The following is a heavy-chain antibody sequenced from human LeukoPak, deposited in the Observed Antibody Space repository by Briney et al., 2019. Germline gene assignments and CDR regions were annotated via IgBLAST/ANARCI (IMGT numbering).Heavy chain of an antibody. CDR2: ISFDGSNK. CDR1: GVTLRNYA. D-gene: IGHD3-10*02. Sequence: PGRSLSLSCTASGVTLRNYAMDWGRRPPGRGVEWVAVISFDGSNKYYGDSVEGRFSVSRDNSQNTLYLQLHSLRPDNTAIYYCATVYAAYVPIDYCGQGTLVTVSS. J-gene: IGHJ4*02. CDR3: ATVYAAYVPIDY. V-gene: IGHV3-30*04.